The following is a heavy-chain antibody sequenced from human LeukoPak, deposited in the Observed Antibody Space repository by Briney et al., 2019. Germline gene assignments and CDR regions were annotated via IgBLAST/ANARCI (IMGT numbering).Heavy chain of an antibody. V-gene: IGHV7-4-1*02. J-gene: IGHJ4*02. CDR1: GYTFTSYA. CDR2: INTNTGNQ. CDR3: ARESWDFGVEYDY. Sequence: ASVKVSCKASGYTFTSYAMNWVRQAPGQGLEWMGWINTNTGNQTYAQGFTGRFVFSLDTSVSTAYLQISGLKAEDTAVYYCARESWDFGVEYDYWGQGTLVTVSS. D-gene: IGHD3-3*01.